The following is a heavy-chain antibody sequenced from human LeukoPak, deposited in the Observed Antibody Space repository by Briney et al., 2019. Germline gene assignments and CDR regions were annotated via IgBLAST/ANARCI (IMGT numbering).Heavy chain of an antibody. V-gene: IGHV4-59*02. D-gene: IGHD3-10*01. CDR3: ARGGAPRSPELDY. Sequence: PSETLSLTCAVSAGSVSGHCWSWIRQSPGKGLEWIGYICNSASANYNPSLESQVVMSIDMSENHFSLNVNSVTTADTAVYYCARGGAPRSPELDYWGQGILVTVSS. J-gene: IGHJ4*02. CDR2: ICNSASA. CDR1: AGSVSGHC.